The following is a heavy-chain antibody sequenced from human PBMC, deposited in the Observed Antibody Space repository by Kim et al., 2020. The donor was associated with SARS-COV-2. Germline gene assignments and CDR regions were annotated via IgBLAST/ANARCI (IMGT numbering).Heavy chain of an antibody. V-gene: IGHV4-34*01. Sequence: SETLSLTCAVYGGSFSGYYWSWIRQPPGKGLEWIGEINHSGSTNYNPSLKSRVTISVDTSKNQFSLKLSSVTAADTAVYYCARGLYSRLVRGVIMYPYYYYGMDVWGQGTTVTVSS. J-gene: IGHJ6*02. D-gene: IGHD3-10*01. CDR3: ARGLYSRLVRGVIMYPYYYYGMDV. CDR1: GGSFSGYY. CDR2: INHSGST.